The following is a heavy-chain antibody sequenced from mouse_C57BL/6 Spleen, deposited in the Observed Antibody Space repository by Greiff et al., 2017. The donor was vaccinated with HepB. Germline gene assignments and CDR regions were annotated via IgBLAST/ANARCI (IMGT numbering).Heavy chain of an antibody. Sequence: EVQLQQSGGGLVQPGGSMKLSCAASGFTFSDAWMDWVRQSPEKGLEWVAEIRNKANNHATYYAESVKGRFTISRDDSKSSVYLQMNSLRAEDTGIYYCTGDSNFAWFAYWGQGTLVTVSA. CDR1: GFTFSDAW. J-gene: IGHJ3*01. D-gene: IGHD2-5*01. CDR2: IRNKANNHAT. CDR3: TGDSNFAWFAY. V-gene: IGHV6-6*01.